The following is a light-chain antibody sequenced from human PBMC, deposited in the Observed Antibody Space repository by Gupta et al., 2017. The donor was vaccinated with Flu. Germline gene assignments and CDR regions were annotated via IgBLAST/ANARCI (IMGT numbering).Light chain of an antibody. V-gene: IGLV2-11*01. CDR1: SSDVGAYNF. CDR2: DVS. CDR3: CSYASSFSVI. Sequence: SATISCTGTSSDVGAYNFFSWYHQPPAKAHKLMFFDVSPCAAGAPARFSGSKSGNTASLTISGLQAEDEADYFCCSYASSFSVIFGGGTKLTVL. J-gene: IGLJ2*01.